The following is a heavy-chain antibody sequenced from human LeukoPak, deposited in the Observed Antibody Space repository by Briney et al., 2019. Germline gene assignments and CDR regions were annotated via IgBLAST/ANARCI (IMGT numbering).Heavy chain of an antibody. Sequence: ASVKVSCKASGYTFTGYYMHWVRQAPGQGLEWMGWINPNSGGTNYAQKFQGRVTMTRDTSISTAYMELSRLKSDDTAVYYCARDPYSSSWYQEVDYWGQGTLVTVSS. CDR3: ARDPYSSSWYQEVDY. D-gene: IGHD6-13*01. CDR2: INPNSGGT. J-gene: IGHJ4*02. V-gene: IGHV1-2*02. CDR1: GYTFTGYY.